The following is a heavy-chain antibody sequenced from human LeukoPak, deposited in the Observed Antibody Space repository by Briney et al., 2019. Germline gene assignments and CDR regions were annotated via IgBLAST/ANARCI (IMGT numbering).Heavy chain of an antibody. CDR1: GFTFNTYW. D-gene: IGHD1-26*01. Sequence: GGSLRLSCAASGFTFNTYWMSWVRQTPGKGLEWVSHINTDGSETFYMGPVKGGLTISRDNAKNSRFLHVNSLKAADTAVYYCARGTGIYYIYWGQGTLVTVSS. CDR3: ARGTGIYYIY. V-gene: IGHV3-7*01. J-gene: IGHJ4*02. CDR2: INTDGSET.